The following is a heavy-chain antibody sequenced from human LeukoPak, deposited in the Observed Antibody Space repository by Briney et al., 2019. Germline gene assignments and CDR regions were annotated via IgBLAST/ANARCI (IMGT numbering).Heavy chain of an antibody. D-gene: IGHD3-10*01. CDR2: ISGSGGST. V-gene: IGHV3-23*01. CDR3: AKEWLEYYGSGSYWGIDY. Sequence: GGSLRLSCAASGFTLSSYGMRWGRQAPGEGLEWVSAISGSGGSTYYADSVKGRFTISRDNSKNTLYLQMNSLRAEDTAVYYCAKEWLEYYGSGSYWGIDYWGQGTLVTVSS. J-gene: IGHJ4*02. CDR1: GFTLSSYG.